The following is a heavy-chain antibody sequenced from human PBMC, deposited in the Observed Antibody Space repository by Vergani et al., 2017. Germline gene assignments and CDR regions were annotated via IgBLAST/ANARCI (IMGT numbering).Heavy chain of an antibody. D-gene: IGHD6-19*01. V-gene: IGHV3-23*01. CDR3: AKRGGEGIAVDGTGY. Sequence: EVQLLESGGGLVQPGGSLRLSCAASGFTFSSYAMSWVRQAPGKGLEWVSAISGSGGSTYYADSVKGRFTISRDNSKNTLYLQMKSLRAEDTAVYYCAKRGGEGIAVDGTGYWGQGTLVTVSS. J-gene: IGHJ4*02. CDR2: ISGSGGST. CDR1: GFTFSSYA.